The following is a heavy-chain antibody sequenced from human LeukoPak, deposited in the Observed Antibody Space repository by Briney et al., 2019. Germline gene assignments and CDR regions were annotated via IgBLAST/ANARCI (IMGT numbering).Heavy chain of an antibody. CDR2: IYYSGST. V-gene: IGHV4-59*05. Sequence: SSETLSLTCTVSGGSISSYYWSWIRQPPGKGLEWIGSIYYSGSTYHNPSLKSRVTISVDTSKNQFSLKLSSVTAADTAMYYCVYTSGWYLYSYFDCWGQGTLVTVSS. D-gene: IGHD6-19*01. J-gene: IGHJ4*02. CDR3: VYTSGWYLYSYFDC. CDR1: GGSISSYY.